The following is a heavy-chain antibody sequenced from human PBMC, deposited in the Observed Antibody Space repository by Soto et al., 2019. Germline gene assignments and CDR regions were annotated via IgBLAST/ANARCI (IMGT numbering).Heavy chain of an antibody. CDR1: GYTFTNYG. V-gene: IGHV1-18*04. CDR2: ISAYNGKT. J-gene: IGHJ3*02. CDR3: ARDQYYYDSSGYGAPDAFDI. D-gene: IGHD3-22*01. Sequence: QVQLVQSGAEVKKPGASVKVSCKASGYTFTNYGISWVRQAPGQGLERMGWISAYNGKTNYAQKLQGRVSMTTDTSTSTAYMELRSLRSDDTAVYYCARDQYYYDSSGYGAPDAFDIWGQGTMVTVSS.